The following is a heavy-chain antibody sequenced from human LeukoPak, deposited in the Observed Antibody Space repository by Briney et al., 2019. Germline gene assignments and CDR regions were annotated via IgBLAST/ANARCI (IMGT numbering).Heavy chain of an antibody. CDR2: INRSGST. CDR3: ARGRGYSSSGTFRYWYFDL. CDR1: GGSFSGYY. D-gene: IGHD5-18*01. V-gene: IGHV4-34*01. J-gene: IGHJ2*01. Sequence: PSETLSLTCAVYGGSFSGYYWSWIRQPPGKGLEWIGEINRSGSTNYNPSLKSRVTISVDTSKNQFSLKLSSVTAADTAVYYCARGRGYSSSGTFRYWYFDLWGRGTLVTVSS.